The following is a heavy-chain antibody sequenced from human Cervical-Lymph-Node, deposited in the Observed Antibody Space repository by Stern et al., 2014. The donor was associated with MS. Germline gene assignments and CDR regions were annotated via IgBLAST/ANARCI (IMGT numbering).Heavy chain of an antibody. Sequence: VQLVESGGGLVQPGGSLRLPCAASGFTFNTYTMSWVRQAPGKGLEWVSTISGSGGSTYYADSVKGRFTISRDNSKNTLYLQMNSLRAEDTASYYCAKDLAVAADWGQGTLVTVSS. D-gene: IGHD6-19*01. CDR3: AKDLAVAAD. J-gene: IGHJ4*02. CDR2: ISGSGGST. V-gene: IGHV3-23*04. CDR1: GFTFNTYT.